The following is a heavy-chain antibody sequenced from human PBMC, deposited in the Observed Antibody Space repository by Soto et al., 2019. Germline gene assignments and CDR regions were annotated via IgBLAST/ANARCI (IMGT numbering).Heavy chain of an antibody. V-gene: IGHV3-74*01. D-gene: IGHD3-10*01. Sequence: GGSLRLSCAASGFTFSSYWMHWVRQAPGRGLVWVSRINSDGSSTSYADSVKGRFTISRDNAKNTLYLQMNSLRAEDTAVYYCARGVGVGNYYYYYMDVWGKGTTVTVSS. J-gene: IGHJ6*03. CDR1: GFTFSSYW. CDR2: INSDGSST. CDR3: ARGVGVGNYYYYYMDV.